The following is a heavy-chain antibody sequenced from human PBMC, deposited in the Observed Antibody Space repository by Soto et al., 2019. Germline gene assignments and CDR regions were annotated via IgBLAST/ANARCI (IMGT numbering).Heavy chain of an antibody. Sequence: ASVKVSCKASGGTFTGYDMHWVRQSPVQGLEWMGWINPNSGGTNYAQKFQGRVTMTRDTSISTAYMELSRLRSDDTAVYYCARALVAGYYYYGMDVWGQGTTVTVSS. CDR2: INPNSGGT. J-gene: IGHJ6*02. V-gene: IGHV1-2*02. CDR1: GGTFTGYD. CDR3: ARALVAGYYYYGMDV. D-gene: IGHD6-19*01.